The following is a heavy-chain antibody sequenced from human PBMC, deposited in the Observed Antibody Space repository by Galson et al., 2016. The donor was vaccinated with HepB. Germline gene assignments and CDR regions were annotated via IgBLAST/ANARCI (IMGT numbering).Heavy chain of an antibody. D-gene: IGHD1-26*01. CDR2: IKQDGSEK. J-gene: IGHJ4*02. CDR3: ARASGNTFSRFDY. CDR1: GFTVSDNH. Sequence: SLRLSCAAAGFTVSDNHVTWIRQAPGKGLEWVANIKQDGSEKFYVDSVKGRFTFSRDSAKSSLYLQMNSLRADDTAVYYCARASGNTFSRFDYWGQGTLVTVSA. V-gene: IGHV3-7*04.